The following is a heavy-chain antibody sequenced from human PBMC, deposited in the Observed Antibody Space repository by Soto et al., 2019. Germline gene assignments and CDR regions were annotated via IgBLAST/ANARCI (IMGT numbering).Heavy chain of an antibody. Sequence: LRLSCAASGFTFSGSAMHWVRQASGKGLEWVGRIRSKGNNYATTCAASVKGRFTISRDDSKNTAYLQMNSLKTEDTAVYYCTRPRYDSSSSVFDYWGQGTLVTVSS. CDR2: IRSKGNNYAT. J-gene: IGHJ4*02. V-gene: IGHV3-73*01. CDR3: TRPRYDSSSSVFDY. D-gene: IGHD6-6*01. CDR1: GFTFSGSA.